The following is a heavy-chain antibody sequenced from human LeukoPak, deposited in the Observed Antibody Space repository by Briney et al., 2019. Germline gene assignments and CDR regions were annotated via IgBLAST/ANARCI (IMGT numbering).Heavy chain of an antibody. V-gene: IGHV4-30-4*01. CDR1: GGSISSGSYY. Sequence: SETLSLTCTVSGGSISSGSYYWSWIRQPAGKGLEFIGYINKNGGTYYNPPLKSRVSISIDTSKNQFSLKLTSVTAADTAVYFCAREHKSYGDYPYYFDSWGQGTLVTVSS. D-gene: IGHD4-17*01. CDR3: AREHKSYGDYPYYFDS. J-gene: IGHJ4*02. CDR2: INKNGGT.